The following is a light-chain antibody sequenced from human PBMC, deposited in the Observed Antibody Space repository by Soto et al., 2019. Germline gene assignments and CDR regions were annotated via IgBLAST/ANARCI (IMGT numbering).Light chain of an antibody. CDR2: EVT. V-gene: IGLV2-14*03. Sequence: QSALTQPASVSGSPGQSITISCTGTSSDVGGYNYVSWYQQHSGKAPKLLIYEVTYRPSGVSNRFSGSKSGNTASLTISGLQAEDEADYFCGSYTSSNTLVFGTGTKLTVL. CDR1: SSDVGGYNY. CDR3: GSYTSSNTLV. J-gene: IGLJ1*01.